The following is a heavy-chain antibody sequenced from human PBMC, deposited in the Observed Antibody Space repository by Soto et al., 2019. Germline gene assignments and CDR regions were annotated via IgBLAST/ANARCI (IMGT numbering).Heavy chain of an antibody. CDR2: ISVHNGNT. Sequence: QVQLVQSGAEVRKPGASVRVSCKASGYTFSDYGINWVRQAPGQGLEWMGWISVHNGNTDYAQQVQGRITLTTDTSTSTAYMELRSLRADDTAVYYCARGGEESWIQMYYYGMDVWGQGTTVTVSS. D-gene: IGHD5-18*01. CDR1: GYTFSDYG. V-gene: IGHV1-18*04. CDR3: ARGGEESWIQMYYYGMDV. J-gene: IGHJ6*02.